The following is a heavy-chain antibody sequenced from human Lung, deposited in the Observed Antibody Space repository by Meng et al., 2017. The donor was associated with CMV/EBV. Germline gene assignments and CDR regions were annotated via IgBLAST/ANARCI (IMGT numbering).Heavy chain of an antibody. CDR2: TYYWSEWYN. V-gene: IGHV6-1*01. Sequence: VSVSLDSAACTWIRRSPSRDLEWQGKTYYWSEWYNDYAESVKGRIPIYADTSKNQFSLQLISVTPEDTAVYYCAGGGGYTSGWYDYWGQGTLVTVSS. J-gene: IGHJ4*02. CDR3: AGGGGYTSGWYDY. CDR1: VSVSLDSAA. D-gene: IGHD6-19*01.